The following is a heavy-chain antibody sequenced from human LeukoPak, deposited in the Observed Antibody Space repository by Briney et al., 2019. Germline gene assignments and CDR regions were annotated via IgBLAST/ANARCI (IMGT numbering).Heavy chain of an antibody. D-gene: IGHD3-10*01. CDR3: ARRHSAPYLYGSGSGSDV. CDR2: IYPDDSDT. V-gene: IGHV5-51*01. Sequence: GESLKISCQASGYTFSDFWIGWVRQMPGKGLEWMGIIYPDDSDTIYSPSFRGHVTISADKSTSTAYLQWSSLKAPDTAIYYCARRHSAPYLYGSGSGSDVWGPGTMVIVSS. CDR1: GYTFSDFW. J-gene: IGHJ3*01.